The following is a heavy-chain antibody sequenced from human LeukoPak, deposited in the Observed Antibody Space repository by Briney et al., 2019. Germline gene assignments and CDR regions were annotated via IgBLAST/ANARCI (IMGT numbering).Heavy chain of an antibody. CDR3: ARVPRDGYKEGAFDI. J-gene: IGHJ3*02. CDR2: IKQDGSEK. CDR1: GFTFSSYW. Sequence: GGSLRLSCAASGFTFSSYWMSWVRQAPGKGLEWVANIKQDGSEKYYVDSVKGRFTISRDNSKNTLYLQMNSLRAEDTAVYYCARVPRDGYKEGAFDIWGQGTMVTVSS. V-gene: IGHV3-7*01. D-gene: IGHD5-24*01.